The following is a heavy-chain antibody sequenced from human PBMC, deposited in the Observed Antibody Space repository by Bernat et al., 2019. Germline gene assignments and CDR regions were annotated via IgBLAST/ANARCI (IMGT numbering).Heavy chain of an antibody. D-gene: IGHD2/OR15-2a*01. J-gene: IGHJ6*03. V-gene: IGHV3-7*03. CDR3: ARVARIYNYYMDV. Sequence: EVQLVESGGGLVQPGGSLRLSCAVSGFAFSNYWMSWVRQAPGKGLEWVANIRQDGSETYYVDSMRGRFTISRDNAKNSLYLQMNTRRDEDTAVYYCARVARIYNYYMDVWGKGTTVTVAS. CDR1: GFAFSNYW. CDR2: IRQDGSET.